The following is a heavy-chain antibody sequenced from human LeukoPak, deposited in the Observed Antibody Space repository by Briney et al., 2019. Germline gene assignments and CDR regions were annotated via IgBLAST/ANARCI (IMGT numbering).Heavy chain of an antibody. V-gene: IGHV4-34*01. D-gene: IGHD6-6*01. J-gene: IGHJ4*02. CDR1: GGSFSGYY. CDR2: INHSGST. CDR3: ARGTTVYSSSSHYFPHFDY. Sequence: SETLSLTCAVHGGSFSGYYWSWIRQPPGKGLEWIGEINHSGSTNYNPSLKSRVTISVDTSKNQFSLKLSSVTAADTAVYYCARGTTVYSSSSHYFPHFDYWGQGTLVTVSS.